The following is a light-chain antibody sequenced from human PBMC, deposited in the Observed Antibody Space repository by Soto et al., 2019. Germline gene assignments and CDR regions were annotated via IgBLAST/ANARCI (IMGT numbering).Light chain of an antibody. CDR2: DAS. J-gene: IGKJ2*01. CDR3: QQRSHWPYT. CDR1: RSVSTY. Sequence: EIVLTQSPATLSLSPGERATLSCRASRSVSTYLAWYQQKPGQAPRLLIYDASNRATGIPARFSGSGSGTDFTLTISSLEPEDFAVYYCQQRSHWPYTFGPGTKLEIK. V-gene: IGKV3-11*01.